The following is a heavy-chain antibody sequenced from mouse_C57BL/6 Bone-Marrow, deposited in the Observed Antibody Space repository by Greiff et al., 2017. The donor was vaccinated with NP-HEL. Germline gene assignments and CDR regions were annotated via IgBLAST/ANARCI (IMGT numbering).Heavy chain of an antibody. CDR3: AKELLTALVAYFAMDY. J-gene: IGHJ4*01. Sequence: VQLQQSGPGLVQPSQSLSITCTVSGFSLTSYGVHWVRQSPGKGLEWLGVIWRGGSTDYNAAFMSRLSITKDNSKSQVFFKMNILQADDTAIYYCAKELLTALVAYFAMDYGGQGPSVPVPS. D-gene: IGHD1-1*01. CDR2: IWRGGST. V-gene: IGHV2-5*01. CDR1: GFSLTSYG.